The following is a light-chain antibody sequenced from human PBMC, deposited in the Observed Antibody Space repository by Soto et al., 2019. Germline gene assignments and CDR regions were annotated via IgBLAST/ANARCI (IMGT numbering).Light chain of an antibody. J-gene: IGKJ5*01. V-gene: IGKV3-20*01. CDR1: QSVSNS. CDR2: GAS. CDR3: QQYLGSPGIT. Sequence: EIVLTQSPATLSLSPGERATLSCRASQSVSNSLAWYQQKPGQAPRLLIYGASSRATGIPDRFSGSGSWTDFALTISRLEPEDFAVYFCQQYLGSPGITFGQGTRLEIK.